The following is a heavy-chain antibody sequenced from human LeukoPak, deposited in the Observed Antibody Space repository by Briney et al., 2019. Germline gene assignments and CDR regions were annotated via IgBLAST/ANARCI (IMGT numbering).Heavy chain of an antibody. V-gene: IGHV1-46*01. CDR2: INPSGGST. D-gene: IGHD1-7*01. CDR1: GYTFTSYY. J-gene: IGHJ4*02. CDR3: AYITGTTYAEDFDY. Sequence: GASVKVSCKASGYTFTSYYMHWVRQAPGQGLEWMGIINPSGGSTSYAQKFQGRVTMTRDTSTSTVYMELSSPSSEDTAVYYCAYITGTTYAEDFDYWGQGTLVTVSS.